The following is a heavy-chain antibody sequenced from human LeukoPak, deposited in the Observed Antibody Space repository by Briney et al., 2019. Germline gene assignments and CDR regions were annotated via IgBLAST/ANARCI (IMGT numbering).Heavy chain of an antibody. D-gene: IGHD6-6*01. CDR1: GGTFSSYA. CDR3: AISPWAYSSPSGAFDY. V-gene: IGHV1-69*13. CDR2: IIPIFGTA. Sequence: ASVKVSCKASGGTFSSYAISWVRQAPGQGLEWMGGIIPIFGTANYAQKFQGRVTITADESTSTAYMELSSLRSEDTAVYYCAISPWAYSSPSGAFDYWGQGTLVTVSS. J-gene: IGHJ4*02.